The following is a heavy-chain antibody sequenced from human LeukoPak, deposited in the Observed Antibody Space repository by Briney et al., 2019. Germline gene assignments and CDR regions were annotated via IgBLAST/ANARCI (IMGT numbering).Heavy chain of an antibody. CDR3: ARDQTYSGSGIYTYFDY. V-gene: IGHV4-61*02. CDR2: VYFSGST. J-gene: IGHJ4*02. Sequence: SETLSLTCTVSGGSISSGAHYWSWIRQPAGKGLEYIGRVYFSGSTAYNPSLKSRVTISLDTSNNQFSLELSSVTAADTAVYYCARDQTYSGSGIYTYFDYWGQGILVTVSS. CDR1: GGSISSGAHY. D-gene: IGHD3-10*01.